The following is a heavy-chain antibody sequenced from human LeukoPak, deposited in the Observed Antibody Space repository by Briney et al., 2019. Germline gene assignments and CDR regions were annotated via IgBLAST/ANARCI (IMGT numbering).Heavy chain of an antibody. CDR3: ANQDYGDYMLDY. V-gene: IGHV1-2*02. CDR1: GYTFTGYY. D-gene: IGHD4-17*01. Sequence: GASVKVSCKASGYTFTGYYMHWVRQAPGQGLEWMGWINPNSGGTNYAQKFQGRVTMTRDTSISTAYMELSSLRSEDTAVYYCANQDYGDYMLDYWGQGTLVTVSS. J-gene: IGHJ4*02. CDR2: INPNSGGT.